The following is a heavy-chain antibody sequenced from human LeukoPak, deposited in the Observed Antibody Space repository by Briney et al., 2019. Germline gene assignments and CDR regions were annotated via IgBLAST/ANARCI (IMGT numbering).Heavy chain of an antibody. CDR2: IRSKANSYAT. CDR3: TISIVGAGTGFDY. Sequence: PGRSLRLSCAASGFTFSSYAMHWVRQAPGKGLEWVGRIRSKANSYATAYAASVKGRFTISRDDSKNTAYLQMNSLKTEDTAVYFCTISIVGAGTGFDYWGQGTLVSVSS. J-gene: IGHJ4*02. V-gene: IGHV3-73*01. D-gene: IGHD6-13*01. CDR1: GFTFSSYA.